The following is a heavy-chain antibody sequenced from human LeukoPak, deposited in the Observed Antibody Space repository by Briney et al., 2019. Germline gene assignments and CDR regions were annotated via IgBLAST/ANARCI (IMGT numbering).Heavy chain of an antibody. CDR1: GGTFSSYA. CDR3: ARGIQLWSTTDYYYGMDV. D-gene: IGHD5-18*01. Sequence: EASVKVSCKASGGTFSSYAISWVRQAPGQGLEWMGRIIPILGIANYAQKFQGRVTITADKSTSTACMELSSLRSEDTAVYYCARGIQLWSTTDYYYGMDVWGQGTTVTVSS. J-gene: IGHJ6*02. CDR2: IIPILGIA. V-gene: IGHV1-69*04.